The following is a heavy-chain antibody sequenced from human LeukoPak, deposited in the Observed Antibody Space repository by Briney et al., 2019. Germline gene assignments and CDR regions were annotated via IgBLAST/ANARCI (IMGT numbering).Heavy chain of an antibody. D-gene: IGHD3-3*01. V-gene: IGHV1-69*05. J-gene: IGHJ6*03. CDR2: IIPIFGTA. CDR3: ARGGRSTIFGYYYYMDV. Sequence: GASVKVSCKASGGTFSSYAISWVRQAPGQGLEWMGRIIPIFGTANYAQKFQGRVTITTDESTSTAYMELSSLRSEDTAVYYCARGGRSTIFGYYYYMDVWGKGTTVTVSS. CDR1: GGTFSSYA.